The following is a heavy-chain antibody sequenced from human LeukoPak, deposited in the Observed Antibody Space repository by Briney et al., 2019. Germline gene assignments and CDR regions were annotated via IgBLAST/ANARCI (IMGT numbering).Heavy chain of an antibody. CDR2: IKQDGSEK. D-gene: IGHD3-22*01. Sequence: GGSLRLSCAASGFTFSRYWMSWVRQAPGKGPEWVANIKQDGSEKYYVDSVRGRFTISRDNARTSLYLQMNNLRAEDTAVYYCAKDPNYDSSGYYYGQAAPCFDYWGQGTLVTVSS. CDR1: GFTFSRYW. V-gene: IGHV3-7*03. J-gene: IGHJ4*02. CDR3: AKDPNYDSSGYYYGQAAPCFDY.